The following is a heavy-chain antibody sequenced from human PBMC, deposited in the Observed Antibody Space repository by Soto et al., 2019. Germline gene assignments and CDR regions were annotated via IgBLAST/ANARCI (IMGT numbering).Heavy chain of an antibody. J-gene: IGHJ5*02. D-gene: IGHD3-16*01. CDR3: ASGGNWFDP. CDR2: MYYNGNI. CDR1: GGSISNYY. V-gene: IGHV4-59*01. Sequence: PSETLSLTCNVSGGSISNYYWTWVRQSPEKGLEWIGYMYYNGNINYNPSLKSRVTISIDTSKNQFSLTLKSVIAADTAVYYCASGGNWFDPWGQGVLVTVPQ.